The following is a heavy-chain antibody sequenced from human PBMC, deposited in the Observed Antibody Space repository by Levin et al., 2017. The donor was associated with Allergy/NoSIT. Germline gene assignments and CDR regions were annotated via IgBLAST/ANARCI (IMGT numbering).Heavy chain of an antibody. CDR2: ISYDGSNK. CDR3: ARVGYCSGGSCDWGAFDI. V-gene: IGHV3-30-3*01. Sequence: GGSLRLSCAASGFTFSSYAMHWVRQAPGKGLEWVAVISYDGSNKYYADSVKGRFTISRDNSKNTLYLQMNSLRAEDTAVYYCARVGYCSGGSCDWGAFDIWGQGTMVTVSS. J-gene: IGHJ3*02. CDR1: GFTFSSYA. D-gene: IGHD2-15*01.